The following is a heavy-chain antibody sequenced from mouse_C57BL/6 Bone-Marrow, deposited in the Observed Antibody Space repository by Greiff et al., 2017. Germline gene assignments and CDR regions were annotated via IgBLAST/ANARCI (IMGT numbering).Heavy chain of an antibody. Sequence: VQLQQSGPELVKPGASVKISCKASGYTFTDYYMNWVKQSHGKSLEWIGDINPNNGGTSYNQKFKGKATLTVDKSSSTAYMELRSLTSEDSAVYYCANYYGSSPPYFDYWGQGTTLTVSS. CDR3: ANYYGSSPPYFDY. D-gene: IGHD1-1*01. J-gene: IGHJ2*01. CDR1: GYTFTDYY. V-gene: IGHV1-26*01. CDR2: INPNNGGT.